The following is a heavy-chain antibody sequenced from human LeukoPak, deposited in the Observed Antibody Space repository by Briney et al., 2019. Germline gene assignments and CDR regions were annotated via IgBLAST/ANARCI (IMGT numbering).Heavy chain of an antibody. CDR2: IKPDGSDK. J-gene: IGHJ4*02. Sequence: PGGSLRLSCAASGFTFSTYWMTWGRQAPGKGPEWVANIKPDGSDKYYVDSVKGRFTISRDNAKNALYLQMNGLRAEDTAVYFCTRPYGYCSGGGSCFPFDYWGQGTQVTVSS. V-gene: IGHV3-7*05. CDR3: TRPYGYCSGGGSCFPFDY. D-gene: IGHD2-15*01. CDR1: GFTFSTYW.